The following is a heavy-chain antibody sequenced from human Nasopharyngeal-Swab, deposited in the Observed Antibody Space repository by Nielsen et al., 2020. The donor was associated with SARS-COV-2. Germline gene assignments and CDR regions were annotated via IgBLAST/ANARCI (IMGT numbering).Heavy chain of an antibody. Sequence: GESLKISCAASGFIFSASAMLWVRQAPGKGLEWLGRIGDKDHNYATTYGASVKGRFTISRDDSKNTAFLQMDSLKTEDTALYYCTTDFYFDYWGQGTLVTVSS. J-gene: IGHJ4*02. CDR1: GFIFSASA. CDR3: TTDFYFDY. CDR2: IGDKDHNYAT. V-gene: IGHV3-73*01.